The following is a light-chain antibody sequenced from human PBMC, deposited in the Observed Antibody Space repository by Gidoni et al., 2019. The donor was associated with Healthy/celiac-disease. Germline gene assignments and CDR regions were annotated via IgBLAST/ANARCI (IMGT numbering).Light chain of an antibody. J-gene: IGKJ1*01. CDR1: QRISSY. CDR3: QQSYSTPRT. CDR2: AAS. V-gene: IGKV1-39*01. Sequence: DIQITQSPSSLSASVGDRVTITCRASQRISSYLNWYQQKPGEAPKLLIYAASSLQSGVPSRFSGSGSGTDFTLTISSLQPEDFATYYCQQSYSTPRTFGQGTKVEIK.